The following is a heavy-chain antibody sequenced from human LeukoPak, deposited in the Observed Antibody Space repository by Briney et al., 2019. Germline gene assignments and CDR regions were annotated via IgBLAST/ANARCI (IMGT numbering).Heavy chain of an antibody. CDR3: ATGPTYDSLPYYFDY. Sequence: PGGSLRLSCSASGFTFSYYAMHWVRQAAGKGLEFVSGISSNGGSTYYAVSLKVRFTVSRDNSNNTLYLQMSSLRAEDTAIYYCATGPTYDSLPYYFDYWGQGTLVTVSS. V-gene: IGHV3-64D*09. D-gene: IGHD3-22*01. J-gene: IGHJ4*02. CDR1: GFTFSYYA. CDR2: ISSNGGST.